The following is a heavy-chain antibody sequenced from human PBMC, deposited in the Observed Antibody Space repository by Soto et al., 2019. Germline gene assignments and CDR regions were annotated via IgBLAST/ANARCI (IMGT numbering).Heavy chain of an antibody. CDR1: GYSFTSFW. V-gene: IGHV5-51*01. D-gene: IGHD2-2*01. Sequence: TPGESLKISCQASGYSFTSFWIGWVRQMPGKGLEWMGMIYPGDSDTKYSPSFQGQVTISADKSISTAYLQWSSLKASDTAMYYCARSPAYFDYWGQGTPVTVSS. CDR2: IYPGDSDT. J-gene: IGHJ4*02. CDR3: ARSPAYFDY.